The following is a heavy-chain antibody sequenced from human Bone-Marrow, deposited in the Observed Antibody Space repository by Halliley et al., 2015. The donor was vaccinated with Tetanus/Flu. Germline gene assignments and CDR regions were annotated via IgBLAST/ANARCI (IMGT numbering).Heavy chain of an antibody. CDR3: ATLSPGFGGYEWAGWIDP. Sequence: IHFRGSPFYNPSLRSRVPISADTSKNQFSLKLTSVTAADTAVYHCATLSPGFGGYEWAGWIDPWGQGTLVTVSA. J-gene: IGHJ5*02. D-gene: IGHD5-12*01. V-gene: IGHV4-30-2*03. CDR2: IHFRGSP.